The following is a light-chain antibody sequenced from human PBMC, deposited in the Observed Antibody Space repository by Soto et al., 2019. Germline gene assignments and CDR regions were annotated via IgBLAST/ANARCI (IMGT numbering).Light chain of an antibody. CDR1: QTISSY. CDR3: QQSYSTLWT. CDR2: AAS. J-gene: IGKJ1*01. Sequence: DIKMTQSPSSLSASVGDRVTITCRASQTISSYLNWYQQKPGKAPKLLIYAASSLQGGVPSRFSGSGSGTDFTLTISSLQPEDVATYYGQQSYSTLWTFGQGTKVDIK. V-gene: IGKV1-39*01.